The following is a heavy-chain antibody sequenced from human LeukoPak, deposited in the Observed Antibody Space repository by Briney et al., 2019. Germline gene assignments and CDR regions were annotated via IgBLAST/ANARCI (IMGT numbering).Heavy chain of an antibody. CDR3: ARQDIALDV. V-gene: IGHV4-39*01. CDR1: GGSISSSSYY. D-gene: IGHD5-12*01. Sequence: NPSETLSLTCTVSGGSISSSSYYWGWIRQPPGKGLEWIGSIYYSGSTYYNPSLKSRVTISVDTSKNQFSLKLSSVTAADTAVYYCARQDIALDVWGKGTTVTISS. J-gene: IGHJ6*04. CDR2: IYYSGST.